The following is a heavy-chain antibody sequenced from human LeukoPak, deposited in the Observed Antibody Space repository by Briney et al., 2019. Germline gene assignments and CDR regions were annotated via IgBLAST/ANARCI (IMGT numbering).Heavy chain of an antibody. CDR1: GFTFSSYG. CDR3: TVNYCSGGSCYML. D-gene: IGHD2-15*01. CDR2: IRSKTSSYAT. V-gene: IGHV3-73*01. Sequence: AGGSLRLSCAASGFTFSSYGMHWVRQASGKGLEWVGRIRSKTSSYATAYTASVKGRFTISRDDSKNTAYLQMNSLKTEDTAVYYCTVNYCSGGSCYMLWGQGTLVTVSS. J-gene: IGHJ4*02.